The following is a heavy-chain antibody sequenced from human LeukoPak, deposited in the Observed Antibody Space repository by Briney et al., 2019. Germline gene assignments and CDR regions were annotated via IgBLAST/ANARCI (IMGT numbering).Heavy chain of an antibody. Sequence: PGGSLRLSCAASGFTFSNYWMTWVRQPPGKGLEWVANIKQDGSEKHYVDSVKGRFTISRDNAKNSLYLQMNSLRAEDTAVYYCAKDVFKWLRYFDYWGQGTLVTVSS. CDR1: GFTFSNYW. CDR3: AKDVFKWLRYFDY. D-gene: IGHD5-12*01. J-gene: IGHJ4*02. V-gene: IGHV3-7*01. CDR2: IKQDGSEK.